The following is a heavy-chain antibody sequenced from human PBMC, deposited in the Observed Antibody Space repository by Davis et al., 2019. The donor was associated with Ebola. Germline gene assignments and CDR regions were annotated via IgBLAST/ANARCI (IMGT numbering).Heavy chain of an antibody. D-gene: IGHD3-9*01. J-gene: IGHJ4*02. CDR3: ARDQTLRYFDWLYSEKSYYFDY. CDR1: GFTFSSYS. V-gene: IGHV3-21*01. CDR2: ISSSSSYI. Sequence: GESLKISCAASGFTFSSYSMNWVRQAPGTGLEWVSSISSSSSYIYYADSVKGRFTISRDNAKNSLYLQMNSLRAEDTAVYYCARDQTLRYFDWLYSEKSYYFDYWGQGTLVTVSS.